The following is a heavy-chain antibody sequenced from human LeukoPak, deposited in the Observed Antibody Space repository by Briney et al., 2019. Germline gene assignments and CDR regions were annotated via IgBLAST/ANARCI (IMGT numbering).Heavy chain of an antibody. CDR3: TTPPDCSSTSCYSLSVYYYYMDV. V-gene: IGHV3-15*01. D-gene: IGHD2-2*01. J-gene: IGHJ6*03. CDR1: GFTFSNAW. Sequence: GGSLRLSCAASGFTFSNAWMSWVRQAPGKGLEWVGRIKSKTDGGTTDYAAPVKGRFTISRDDSKNTLYLQMNSLKTEDTAVYYCTTPPDCSSTSCYSLSVYYYYMDVWGKGTTVTISS. CDR2: IKSKTDGGTT.